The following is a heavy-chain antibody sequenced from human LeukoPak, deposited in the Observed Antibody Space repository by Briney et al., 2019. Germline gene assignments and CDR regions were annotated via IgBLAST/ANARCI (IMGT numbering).Heavy chain of an antibody. D-gene: IGHD3-16*01. V-gene: IGHV4-39*01. CDR3: ARRDYGVPFDP. CDR1: GGSISRRNNW. CDR2: IYGSGSV. J-gene: IGHJ5*02. Sequence: PSETLSLTCTVSGGSISRRNNWWTWIRQPPGQRLERIGSIYGSGSVLYNPSPGSRFTISVDTSKSQFSLKLSSVTAADTAMYYCARRDYGVPFDPWGQGTLVTVSS.